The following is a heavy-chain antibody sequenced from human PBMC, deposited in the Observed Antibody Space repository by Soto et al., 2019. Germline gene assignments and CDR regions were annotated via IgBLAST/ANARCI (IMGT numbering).Heavy chain of an antibody. Sequence: SQALSRTCAISGDSVSSNSAAWNWIRQSPSRGLEWLGRTYYRSKWYNDYAVSVKSRITINPDTSKNQFSLQLNSVTPEDTAVYYCARARLLAAAGSYYYYYGMDVWGQGTTVTVSS. J-gene: IGHJ6*02. CDR2: TYYRSKWYN. CDR1: GDSVSSNSAA. D-gene: IGHD6-13*01. CDR3: ARARLLAAAGSYYYYYGMDV. V-gene: IGHV6-1*01.